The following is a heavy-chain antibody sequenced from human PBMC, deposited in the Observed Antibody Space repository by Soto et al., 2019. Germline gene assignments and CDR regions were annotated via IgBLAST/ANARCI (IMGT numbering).Heavy chain of an antibody. J-gene: IGHJ6*03. CDR3: ARDAAHETTVLFWYMDV. CDR1: GYTFTSYG. V-gene: IGHV1-18*01. Sequence: ASVKVSCKASGYTFTSYGISWVRQAPGQGLEWMGWISAYNGNTNYAQKLQGRVTMTTDTSTSTAYMELRSLRSDDTAVYYCARDAAHETTVLFWYMDVWGKGTTVTVSS. CDR2: ISAYNGNT. D-gene: IGHD4-17*01.